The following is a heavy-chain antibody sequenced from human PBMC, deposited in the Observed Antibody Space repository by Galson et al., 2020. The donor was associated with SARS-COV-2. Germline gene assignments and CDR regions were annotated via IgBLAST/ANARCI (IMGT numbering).Heavy chain of an antibody. Sequence: SVKVSCKASGGTFSSYAISWVRQAPGQGLEWMGGIIPIFGTANYAQKFQGRVTITADESTSTAYMELSSLRSEDTAVYYCARLTAMDRDYGSGSYNAFDYWGQGTLVTVSS. CDR1: GGTFSSYA. CDR2: IIPIFGTA. J-gene: IGHJ4*02. V-gene: IGHV1-69*13. CDR3: ARLTAMDRDYGSGSYNAFDY. D-gene: IGHD3-10*01.